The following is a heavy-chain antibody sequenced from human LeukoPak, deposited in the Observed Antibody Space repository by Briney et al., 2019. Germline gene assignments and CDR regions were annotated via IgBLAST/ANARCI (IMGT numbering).Heavy chain of an antibody. CDR2: IYHSGST. CDR1: GYSISSGYY. D-gene: IGHD2-21*01. CDR3: ARGDSYYYYMDV. V-gene: IGHV4-38-2*02. J-gene: IGHJ6*03. Sequence: SETLSLTCTVSGYSISSGYYWGWIRQPPGKRLEWIGSIYHSGSTYYNPSLKSRVTISVDTSKNQFSLKLSSVTAADTAVYYCARGDSYYYYMDVWGKGTTVTVSS.